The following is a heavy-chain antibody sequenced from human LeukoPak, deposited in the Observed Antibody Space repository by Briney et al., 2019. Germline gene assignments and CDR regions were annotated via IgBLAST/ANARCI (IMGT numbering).Heavy chain of an antibody. CDR1: GFTFTSPA. D-gene: IGHD6-19*01. CDR2: IIGSGGST. Sequence: GGSLRLSCAPSGFTFTSPATSWARQAPGKGLEWLSAIIGSGGSTYYADSVKGRFTISRDNSKNTLYLQMNSLRAEDTAVYYCAKGTHIAVAGIVDYWGQGTLVTVSS. J-gene: IGHJ4*02. CDR3: AKGTHIAVAGIVDY. V-gene: IGHV3-23*01.